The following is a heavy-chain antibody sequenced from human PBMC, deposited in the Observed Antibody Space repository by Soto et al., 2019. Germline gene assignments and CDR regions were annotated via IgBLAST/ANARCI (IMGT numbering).Heavy chain of an antibody. J-gene: IGHJ5*02. CDR3: AKDWSGYYNRPWFDP. CDR1: GFTFDDYA. D-gene: IGHD3-3*01. V-gene: IGHV3-9*01. Sequence: EVQLVESGGGLVQPGRSLRLSCAASGFTFDDYAMHWVRQAPGKGLEWVSGISWNSGSIGYADYVKGRFTISRDNAKNSLDLQMNRLRAEDTALYYCAKDWSGYYNRPWFDPWGQGTLVTVSS. CDR2: ISWNSGSI.